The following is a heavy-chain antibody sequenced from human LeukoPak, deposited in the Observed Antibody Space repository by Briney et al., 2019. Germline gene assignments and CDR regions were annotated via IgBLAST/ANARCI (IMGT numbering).Heavy chain of an antibody. D-gene: IGHD3-22*01. V-gene: IGHV1-46*01. J-gene: IGHJ4*02. Sequence: EASVKVSCKASGYTFSNYYIHWVRQAPGQGLEWMGIINPSGGSASNAQNFQGRVIMTRDTSTSTVYMELSSLRSEDTAVYYCARAYYYDTSVTPDYWGQGTLVTVSS. CDR2: INPSGGSA. CDR3: ARAYYYDTSVTPDY. CDR1: GYTFSNYY.